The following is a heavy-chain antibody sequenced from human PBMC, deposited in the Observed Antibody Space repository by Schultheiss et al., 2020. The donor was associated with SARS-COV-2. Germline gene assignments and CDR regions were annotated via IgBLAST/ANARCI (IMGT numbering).Heavy chain of an antibody. CDR2: IYYSGSP. CDR3: ARHQCSSITCSHYYYGMDV. Sequence: SETLSLTCTVSGGSISSYYWSWIRQPPGKGLEWIGYIYYSGSPNYNPSLKSRVIISIDTSNNQFSLKLSSVTAADTAIYFCARHQCSSITCSHYYYGMDVWGQGTTVTVSS. CDR1: GGSISSYY. D-gene: IGHD2-2*01. V-gene: IGHV4-59*08. J-gene: IGHJ6*02.